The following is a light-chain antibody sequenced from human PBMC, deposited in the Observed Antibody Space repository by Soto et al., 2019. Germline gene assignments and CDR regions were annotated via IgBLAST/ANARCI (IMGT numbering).Light chain of an antibody. J-gene: IGLJ1*01. CDR1: RSNIGSNT. Sequence: QAVVTQPPSASGTPGQRVTLSCSGSRSNIGSNTVNWYQQLPGTAPKLLIYSNNHRPSGGPDRFSGSKSGTSASLAISGLQSEDEADYYCAAWDDSLNGYVFGTGTKLTVL. CDR3: AAWDDSLNGYV. V-gene: IGLV1-44*01. CDR2: SNN.